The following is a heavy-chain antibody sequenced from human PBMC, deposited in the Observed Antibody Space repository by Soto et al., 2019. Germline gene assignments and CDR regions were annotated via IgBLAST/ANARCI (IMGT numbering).Heavy chain of an antibody. Sequence: VQVLDSGGGLVQPGGSLRLSCAASGFPFSSTDMSWVRQAPVKGLEWVSTIDGSGGATYYADSVRGRFTISRDNSKNTVYLQMSSLRADDTAVYYCSNNSGWFNSWGQGTLVTVSS. CDR3: SNNSGWFNS. J-gene: IGHJ5*01. D-gene: IGHD3-10*01. CDR2: IDGSGGAT. CDR1: GFPFSSTD. V-gene: IGHV3-23*01.